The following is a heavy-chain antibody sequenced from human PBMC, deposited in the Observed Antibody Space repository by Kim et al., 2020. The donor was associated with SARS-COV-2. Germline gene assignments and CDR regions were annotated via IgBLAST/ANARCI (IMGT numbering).Heavy chain of an antibody. CDR2: IYYSGST. Sequence: SETLSLTCTVSGGSISSSSYYWGWIRQPPGKGLEWIGSIYYSGSTYYNPSLKSRVTISVDTSKNQFSLKLSSVTAADTAVYYCAGHILRDYVWGTVGAFDIWGLGTMVNVSS. CDR3: AGHILRDYVWGTVGAFDI. CDR1: GGSISSSSYY. J-gene: IGHJ3*02. D-gene: IGHD3-16*01. V-gene: IGHV4-39*01.